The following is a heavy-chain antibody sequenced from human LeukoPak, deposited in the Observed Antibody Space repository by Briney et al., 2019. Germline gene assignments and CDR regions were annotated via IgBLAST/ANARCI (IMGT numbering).Heavy chain of an antibody. V-gene: IGHV3-9*01. CDR1: GFTFSSYS. J-gene: IGHJ4*02. CDR3: AKDLGGSAQNPEY. CDR2: ISWHSGSI. D-gene: IGHD3-10*01. Sequence: TGGSLRLSCAASGFTFSSYSMNWVRQAPGKGLEWVSGISWHSGSIAYADSVKGRFAISRDNAKNSLYLQMNSLAAEDTALYYCAKDLGGSAQNPEYWGQGTLVTVSS.